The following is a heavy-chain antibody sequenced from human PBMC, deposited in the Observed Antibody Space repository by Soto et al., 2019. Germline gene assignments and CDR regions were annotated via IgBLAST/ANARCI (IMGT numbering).Heavy chain of an antibody. V-gene: IGHV1-2*04. J-gene: IGHJ6*02. CDR2: INPDSGGT. CDR1: GYTCTGYY. CDR3: ARDLAAAGTESAYYYGMDV. D-gene: IGHD6-13*01. Sequence: ASLKVSCNASGYTCTGYYMHWVLQAPGQGLEWMGWINPDSGGTNYAQKFQGWVTMTRDTSISTAYMELSRLRSDDTAVYYCARDLAAAGTESAYYYGMDVWGQGTTVTVSS.